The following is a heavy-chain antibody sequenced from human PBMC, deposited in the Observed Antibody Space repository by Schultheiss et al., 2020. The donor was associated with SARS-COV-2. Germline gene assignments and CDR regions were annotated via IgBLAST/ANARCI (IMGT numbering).Heavy chain of an antibody. Sequence: SETLSLTCSVSGGSVSSGDHYWSWIRQPPGKGLEWIGRIYTSGSTNYNPSLKSRVTISVDTSKNQFSLSLSSVTAADAAVYYCARELNYWGQGTLVTVSS. CDR2: IYTSGST. V-gene: IGHV4-61*08. J-gene: IGHJ4*02. CDR1: GGSVSSGDHY. CDR3: ARELNY.